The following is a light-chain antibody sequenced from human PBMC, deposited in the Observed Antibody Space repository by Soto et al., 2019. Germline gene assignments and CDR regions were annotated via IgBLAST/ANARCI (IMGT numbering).Light chain of an antibody. V-gene: IGKV1-39*01. J-gene: IGKJ2*01. CDR2: VTS. Sequence: DIPMTQSPSSLSASVGDRVTLTCRASQSISSYLNWYQQKPGKAPNLLIYVTSSLQSGVPSRFSGSGSGTDFTLTISSLQPEDFATYYCQQSYSTPYTFGQGTKLEIK. CDR1: QSISSY. CDR3: QQSYSTPYT.